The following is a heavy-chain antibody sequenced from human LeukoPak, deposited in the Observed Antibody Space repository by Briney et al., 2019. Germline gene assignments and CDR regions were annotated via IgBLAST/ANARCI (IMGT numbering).Heavy chain of an antibody. D-gene: IGHD2-2*01. CDR1: GFPFSSYA. Sequence: GSLRLSCAASGFPFSSYAMTWVRQAPGTGLEWIGEIYHSGSTNYNPSLKSRVTISVDKSKNQFSLKLSSVTAADTAVYYCARIYCSSTSCLFDYWGQGTLVTVSS. CDR3: ARIYCSSTSCLFDY. V-gene: IGHV4-4*02. J-gene: IGHJ4*02. CDR2: IYHSGST.